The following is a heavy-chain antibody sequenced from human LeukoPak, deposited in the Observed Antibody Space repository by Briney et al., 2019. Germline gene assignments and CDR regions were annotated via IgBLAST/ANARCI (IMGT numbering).Heavy chain of an antibody. V-gene: IGHV1-18*01. CDR1: GYTFTSYG. CDR3: TRDRGDFWSGYYIV. D-gene: IGHD3-3*01. CDR2: ISAYNGQT. J-gene: IGHJ4*02. Sequence: ASVKVSCKASGYTFTSYGISWVRQAPGQGLEWMGWISAYNGQTNNAQNLQGRVTMTTDTSTTTAYMELRSLRSDDTAVCYCTRDRGDFWSGYYIVWGQGTLVTVSS.